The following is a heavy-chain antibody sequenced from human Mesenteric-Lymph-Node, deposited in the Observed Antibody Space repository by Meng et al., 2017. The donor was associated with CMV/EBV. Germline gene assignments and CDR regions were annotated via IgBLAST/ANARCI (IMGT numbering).Heavy chain of an antibody. CDR1: GFTFSTYA. Sequence: GGSLRLSCAASGFTFSTYAMSWVRQAPGKGLEWVSAISGSGGSTYYADSVKGRFTISRDNSKNTLYLQMNSLRAEDTAVYYCAKDLRAGVIGSYGMDVWGQGTTVTVSS. CDR2: ISGSGGST. J-gene: IGHJ6*02. V-gene: IGHV3-23*01. D-gene: IGHD3-10*01. CDR3: AKDLRAGVIGSYGMDV.